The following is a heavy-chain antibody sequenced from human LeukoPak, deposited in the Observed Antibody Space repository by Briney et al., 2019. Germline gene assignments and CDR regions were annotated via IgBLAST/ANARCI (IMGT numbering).Heavy chain of an antibody. V-gene: IGHV3-21*04. CDR3: AKVVAIAVAGNDY. D-gene: IGHD6-19*01. CDR1: GFTFSSYS. Sequence: PGGSLRLSCAASGFTFSSYSMNWVRQAPGKGLEWVSSISSSSSYIYYADSVKGRFTISRDNAKNSLYLQMNSLRAEDTSVYFCAKVVAIAVAGNDYWGQGTLVTVSS. J-gene: IGHJ4*02. CDR2: ISSSSSYI.